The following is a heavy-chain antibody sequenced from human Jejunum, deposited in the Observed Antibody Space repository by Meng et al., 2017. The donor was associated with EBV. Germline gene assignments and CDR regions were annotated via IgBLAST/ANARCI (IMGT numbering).Heavy chain of an antibody. D-gene: IGHD3-3*01. CDR3: ARESYDFWSGIDS. CDR1: GYTFTAYF. Sequence: QEQLVQSGAAVKKPGASVKVSCKASGYTFTAYFIHWVRQAPGQGLEWMGQINPYTGVTHYAQNFQGRVTMTRDTSISTAYMELSSLRSADTAVYYCARESYDFWSGIDSWGQGTLVTVSS. V-gene: IGHV1-2*06. J-gene: IGHJ4*02. CDR2: INPYTGVT.